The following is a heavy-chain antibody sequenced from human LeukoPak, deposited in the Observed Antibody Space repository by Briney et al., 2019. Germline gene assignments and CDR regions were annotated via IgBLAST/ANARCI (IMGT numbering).Heavy chain of an antibody. CDR3: ARTYCSGGSCHFDY. V-gene: IGHV4-59*08. CDR2: IFYSGTT. CDR1: GGSIRSYY. D-gene: IGHD2-15*01. Sequence: SETLSLTCTVSGGSIRSYYWSWIRQPPGKGLEWVGYIFYSGTTDSNLSLKSRVTISVDTSKNQFSLKLSSVTAADTAVYYCARTYCSGGSCHFDYWGQGTLVTVSS. J-gene: IGHJ4*02.